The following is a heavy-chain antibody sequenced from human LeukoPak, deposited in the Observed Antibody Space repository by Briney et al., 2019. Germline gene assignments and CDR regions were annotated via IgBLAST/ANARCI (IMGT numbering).Heavy chain of an antibody. CDR2: INHSGST. CDR3: ARACGYSYGRGYYFDY. D-gene: IGHD5-18*01. CDR1: GGSFSGYY. V-gene: IGHV4-34*01. J-gene: IGHJ4*02. Sequence: SETLSLTCAVSGGSFSGYYWSLIRQPPGKGLEWTGEINHSGSTNYNPSLKSRVTISVDTSKNQFSLKLSSVTAADTAVYYCARACGYSYGRGYYFDYWGQGTLVTVSS.